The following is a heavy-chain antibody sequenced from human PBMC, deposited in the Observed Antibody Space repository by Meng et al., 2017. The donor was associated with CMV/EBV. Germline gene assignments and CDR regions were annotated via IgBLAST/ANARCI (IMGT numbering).Heavy chain of an antibody. V-gene: IGHV3-30*04. CDR2: ISYDGSNK. CDR1: GFTFCSYA. D-gene: IGHD3-3*01. J-gene: IGHJ6*02. Sequence: GESLKISCAASGFTFCSYAMHWVRQAPGKGLEWVAVISYDGSNKYYADSVKGRFTISRDNSKNTLYLQMNSLRAEDTAVYYCAREGLRTIFDRTYYYYGMDVWGQGTTVTVSS. CDR3: AREGLRTIFDRTYYYYGMDV.